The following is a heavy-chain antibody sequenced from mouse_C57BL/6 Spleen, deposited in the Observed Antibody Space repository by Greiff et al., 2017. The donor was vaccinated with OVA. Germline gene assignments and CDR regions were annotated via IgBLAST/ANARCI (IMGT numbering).Heavy chain of an antibody. CDR2: IDPSDSYT. CDR1: GYTFTSYW. J-gene: IGHJ2*01. CDR3: ATYDGDYFDY. D-gene: IGHD2-12*01. V-gene: IGHV1-69*01. Sequence: QVQLKQPGAELVMPGASVKLSCKASGYTFTSYWMHWVKQRPGQGLEWIGEIDPSDSYTNYNQKFKGKSTLTVDKSSSTAYMQLSSLTSEDSAVYYCATYDGDYFDYWGQGTTLTVSS.